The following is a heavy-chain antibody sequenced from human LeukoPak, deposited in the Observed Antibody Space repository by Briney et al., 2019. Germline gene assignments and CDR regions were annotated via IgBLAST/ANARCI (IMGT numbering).Heavy chain of an antibody. Sequence: SETLSLTCAVYGGSFSGYYWSWIRQPPGKGLEWIGEINHSGSTNYNPSLKSRVTISVDTSKNQFSLKLSSVTAADTAVYYCARGRAGSFDAFDTWGQGTMVTVSS. CDR1: GGSFSGYY. J-gene: IGHJ3*02. V-gene: IGHV4-34*01. CDR3: ARGRAGSFDAFDT. CDR2: INHSGST.